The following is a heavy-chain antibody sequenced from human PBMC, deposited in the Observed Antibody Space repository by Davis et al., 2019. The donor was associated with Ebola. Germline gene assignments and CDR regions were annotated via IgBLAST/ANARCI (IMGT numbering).Heavy chain of an antibody. Sequence: SETLSLTCTASGGSMSSYYWRWIRQPPGKGLEWIGNIYYGGTTNYNPSLKSRVTISADTTKNQFSLNVNSVTAADTAMYYCARTPQYTSYGSYFDYWGQGALVTVSS. CDR3: ARTPQYTSYGSYFDY. V-gene: IGHV4-59*01. CDR1: GGSMSSYY. D-gene: IGHD1-26*01. CDR2: IYYGGTT. J-gene: IGHJ4*02.